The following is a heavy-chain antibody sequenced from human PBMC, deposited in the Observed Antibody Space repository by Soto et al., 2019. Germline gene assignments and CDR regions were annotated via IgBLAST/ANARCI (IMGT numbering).Heavy chain of an antibody. CDR3: ARDRSGESGAALGYFDY. Sequence: EVQLVESGGGLVQPGGSLRLSCAASGFTFSSYTMNWVRQAPGKGLECVSHISSSSSTIYYADSVKGRFTISRDNAKNSLYLQMNSLRDEYTAVYYCARDRSGESGAALGYFDYWGQGVLVTFSS. CDR2: ISSSSSTI. CDR1: GFTFSSYT. V-gene: IGHV3-48*02. J-gene: IGHJ4*02. D-gene: IGHD2-15*01.